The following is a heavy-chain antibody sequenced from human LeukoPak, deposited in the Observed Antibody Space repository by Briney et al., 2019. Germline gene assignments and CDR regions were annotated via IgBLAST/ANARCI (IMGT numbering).Heavy chain of an antibody. Sequence: PGGSLRLSCAASGFTVSANYISWVRQAPGKGLEWVSLIYSSGRTFYADSVKGRFTISRDNSKNTLYLQMNSLRAEDTAVYYCARSTTSCLCDAFDVWGQGTMVTVSS. CDR3: ARSTTSCLCDAFDV. D-gene: IGHD2-2*01. CDR1: GFTVSANY. J-gene: IGHJ3*01. CDR2: IYSSGRT. V-gene: IGHV3-66*02.